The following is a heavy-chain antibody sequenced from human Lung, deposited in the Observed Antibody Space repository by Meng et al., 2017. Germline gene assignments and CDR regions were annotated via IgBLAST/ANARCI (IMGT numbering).Heavy chain of an antibody. Sequence: PVVAGLLNASEALSPTCVVSGGAFSDYYWSWIRQPPGKGLEWIGEINHSGRTNYNPSLESRATISVDTSQNNLSLKLSSVTAADSAVYYCARGPTTMAHDFDYWGQGTLVTVSS. J-gene: IGHJ4*02. V-gene: IGHV4-34*01. D-gene: IGHD4-11*01. CDR1: GGAFSDYY. CDR2: INHSGRT. CDR3: ARGPTTMAHDFDY.